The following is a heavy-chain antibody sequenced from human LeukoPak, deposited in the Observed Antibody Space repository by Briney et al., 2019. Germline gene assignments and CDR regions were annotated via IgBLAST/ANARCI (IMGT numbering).Heavy chain of an antibody. V-gene: IGHV3-33*01. CDR1: GFTFSSYG. Sequence: GGSLRLSCAASGFTFSSYGMHWVRQAPGKGLGWVAVIWYDGSNKYYADSVKGRFTISRDNSKNTLYLQMNSLRAEDTAVYYCARRRWGYYYGMDVWGQGTTVTVSS. J-gene: IGHJ6*02. D-gene: IGHD1-26*01. CDR2: IWYDGSNK. CDR3: ARRRWGYYYGMDV.